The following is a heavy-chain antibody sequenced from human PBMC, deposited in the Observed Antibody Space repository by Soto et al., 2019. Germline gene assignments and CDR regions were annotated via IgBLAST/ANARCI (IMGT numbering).Heavy chain of an antibody. CDR2: INHSGST. Sequence: SETLSLTCTVSGGSISSYYWSWIRQPPGKGLEWIGEINHSGSTNYNPSPKSRVTISVDTSKNQFSLNLSSVTAADTAVYSCARGSGSGLYYYWGQGTLVTVS. V-gene: IGHV4-34*01. CDR3: ARGSGSGLYYY. CDR1: GGSISSYY. J-gene: IGHJ4*02. D-gene: IGHD6-19*01.